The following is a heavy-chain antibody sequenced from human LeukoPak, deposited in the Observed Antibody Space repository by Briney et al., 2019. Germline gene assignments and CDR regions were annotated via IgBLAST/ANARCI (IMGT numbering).Heavy chain of an antibody. CDR2: IYHSGST. V-gene: IGHV4-38-2*02. CDR3: AGAPVYDSSGLDAFDI. Sequence: SETLSLTCTVSGYSISSGYYWGWIRQPPGKGLEWIGSIYHSGSTYYNPSLKSRVTISVDTSKNQFSLKLSSVTAADTAVYYCAGAPVYDSSGLDAFDIWGQGTMVTVSS. D-gene: IGHD3-22*01. CDR1: GYSISSGYY. J-gene: IGHJ3*02.